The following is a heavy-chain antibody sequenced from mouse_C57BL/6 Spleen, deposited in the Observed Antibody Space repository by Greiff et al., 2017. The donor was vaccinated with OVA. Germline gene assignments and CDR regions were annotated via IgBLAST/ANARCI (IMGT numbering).Heavy chain of an antibody. D-gene: IGHD2-5*01. J-gene: IGHJ1*03. Sequence: EVMLVESEGGLVQPGSSMKLSCTASGFTFSDYYMAWVRQVPEKGLEWVANINYDGSSTYYLDSLKSRFIISRDNAKNILYLQMSSLKSEDTATYYCARGGDYYSNYWYFDVWGTGTTVTVSS. CDR3: ARGGDYYSNYWYFDV. CDR1: GFTFSDYY. CDR2: INYDGSST. V-gene: IGHV5-16*01.